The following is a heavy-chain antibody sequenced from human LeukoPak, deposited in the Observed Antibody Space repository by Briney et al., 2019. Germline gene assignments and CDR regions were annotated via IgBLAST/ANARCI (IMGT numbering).Heavy chain of an antibody. D-gene: IGHD4-17*01. J-gene: IGHJ4*02. CDR1: GYSISSGYY. CDR2: IYHSGST. Sequence: SETLSLTCTVSGYSISSGYYWGWIRQPPGKGLEWIGSIYHSGSTYYNPSLKSRVTISVDTSKNQFSLKLSSVTAADTAVYYCARLHDYGDYVLDYWGQGTLVTVSS. V-gene: IGHV4-38-2*02. CDR3: ARLHDYGDYVLDY.